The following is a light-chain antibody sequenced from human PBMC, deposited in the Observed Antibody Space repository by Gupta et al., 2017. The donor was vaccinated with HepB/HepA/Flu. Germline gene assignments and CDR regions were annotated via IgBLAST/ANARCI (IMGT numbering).Light chain of an antibody. CDR1: GSNIANSF. V-gene: IGLV1-51*01. CDR3: ATWDRSLNIGI. J-gene: IGLJ2*01. Sequence: QSVLTQPPSLFAAPGQRVSISCSASGSNIANSFVSWYQQIPGTAPKLLIYDNSKRPSGISDRFSGSKSGTSATLTITGLQTGDEADYSCATWDRSLNIGIFGGGTKLTVL. CDR2: DNS.